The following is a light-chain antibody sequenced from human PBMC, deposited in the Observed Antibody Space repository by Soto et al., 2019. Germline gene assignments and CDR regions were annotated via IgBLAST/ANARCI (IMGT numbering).Light chain of an antibody. J-gene: IGKJ5*01. Sequence: EIVMTQSPDTVSVSAGEGAELSCRASQSVGTRVAWYQQKFGQPPRLLIYETSTRANGISTRFRGSGSGTDFTLSISSLQPGDVGIYSCQQYHTWPPITFGQGTRLEIK. CDR3: QQYHTWPPIT. CDR2: ETS. CDR1: QSVGTR. V-gene: IGKV3-15*01.